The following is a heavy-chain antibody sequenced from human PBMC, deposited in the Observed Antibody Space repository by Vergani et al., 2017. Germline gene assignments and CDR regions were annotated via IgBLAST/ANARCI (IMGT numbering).Heavy chain of an antibody. V-gene: IGHV4-59*08. J-gene: IGHJ3*02. CDR2: IYYSGST. CDR3: ARLGDIVATIGTFDI. CDR1: GFTFSSYS. D-gene: IGHD5-12*01. Sequence: VQLVESGGGLVQPGGSLRLSCAASGFTFSSYSMNWVRQAPGKGLEWIGYIYYSGSTNYNPSLKSRVTISVDTSKNQFSLKLSSVTAADTAVYYCARLGDIVATIGTFDIWGQGTMVTVSS.